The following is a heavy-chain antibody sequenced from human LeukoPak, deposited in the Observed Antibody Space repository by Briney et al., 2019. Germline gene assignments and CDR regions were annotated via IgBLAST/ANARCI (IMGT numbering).Heavy chain of an antibody. CDR3: ARDVRWAGPFDY. CDR2: IWYDGSNK. CDR1: GFTFSSYG. J-gene: IGHJ4*02. Sequence: PGGSLRPSCAASGFTFSSYGMHWVRQAPGKGLEWVAVIWYDGSNKYYADSVKGRFTISRDNSKNTLYLQMNSLRAEDTAVYYCARDVRWAGPFDYWGQGTLVTVSS. D-gene: IGHD5-24*01. V-gene: IGHV3-33*01.